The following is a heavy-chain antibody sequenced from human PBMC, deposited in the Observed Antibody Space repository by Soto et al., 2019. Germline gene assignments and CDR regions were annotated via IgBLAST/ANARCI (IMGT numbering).Heavy chain of an antibody. CDR1: GYTFTSYG. D-gene: IGHD3-9*01. V-gene: IGHV1-18*01. CDR2: ISAYNGNT. CDR3: ARGGVYYDILTGNPNNWFDP. J-gene: IGHJ5*02. Sequence: ASVKVSCKASGYTFTSYGISCVRQAPGQVLEWMGWISAYNGNTNYAQKLQGRVTMTTDTSTSTAYMELRSLRSDDTAVYYCARGGVYYDILTGNPNNWFDPWGQGTLVTVSS.